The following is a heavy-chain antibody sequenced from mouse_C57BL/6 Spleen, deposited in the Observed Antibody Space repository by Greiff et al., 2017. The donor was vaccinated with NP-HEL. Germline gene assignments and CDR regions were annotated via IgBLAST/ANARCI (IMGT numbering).Heavy chain of an antibody. CDR2: IDPSDSYT. Sequence: VQLKQPGAELVKPGASVKLSCKASGYTFTSYWMQWVKQRPGQGLEWIGEIDPSDSYTNYNQKFKGKATLTVDTSSSTAYMQLSSLTSEDSAVYYCARTRNFDYWGQGTTLTVSS. J-gene: IGHJ2*01. CDR1: GYTFTSYW. CDR3: ARTRNFDY. V-gene: IGHV1-50*01.